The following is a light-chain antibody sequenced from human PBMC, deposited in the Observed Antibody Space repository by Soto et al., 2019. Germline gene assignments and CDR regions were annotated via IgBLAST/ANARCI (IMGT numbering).Light chain of an antibody. V-gene: IGKV3D-15*01. Sequence: EIVMTQSPVTLSVSPGDRATLSCRASQSISNKVAWYQQRPGQSPRLLIYDASTRATGIPARFSGSGSGTEFTLTISSLQSEDFAVYFCQQYNNWPPVYTFGQGTKLDIK. CDR2: DAS. J-gene: IGKJ2*01. CDR3: QQYNNWPPVYT. CDR1: QSISNK.